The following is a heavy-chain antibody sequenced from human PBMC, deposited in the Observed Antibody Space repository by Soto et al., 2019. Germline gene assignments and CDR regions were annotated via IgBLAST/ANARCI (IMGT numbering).Heavy chain of an antibody. CDR3: AKDAFYYGSGSYYKPFDY. CDR1: GFTFSSYG. D-gene: IGHD3-10*01. Sequence: PGGSLRLSCAASGFTFSSYGMHWVRQAPGKGLEWVAVISYDGSNKYYADSVKGRFTISRDNSKNTLYLQTNSLRAEDTAVYYCAKDAFYYGSGSYYKPFDYWGQGTLVTVSS. CDR2: ISYDGSNK. V-gene: IGHV3-30*18. J-gene: IGHJ4*02.